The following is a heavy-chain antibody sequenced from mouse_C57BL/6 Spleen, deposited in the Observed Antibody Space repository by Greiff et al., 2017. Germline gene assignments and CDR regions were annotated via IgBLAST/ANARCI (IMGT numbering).Heavy chain of an antibody. Sequence: QVQLQQSGAELVRPGASVTLSCKASGYTFTDYEMHWVKQTPVHGLEWIGAIDPETGGTAYNQKFKGKAILTADTSSSTAYMELRSLTSENSDVYYGTIWDYDVLAWFAYWGQGTLVTVSA. D-gene: IGHD2-4*01. CDR2: IDPETGGT. J-gene: IGHJ3*01. CDR3: TIWDYDVLAWFAY. V-gene: IGHV1-15*01. CDR1: GYTFTDYE.